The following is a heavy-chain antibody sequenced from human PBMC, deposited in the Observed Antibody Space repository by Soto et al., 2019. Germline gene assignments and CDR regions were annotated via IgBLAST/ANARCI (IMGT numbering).Heavy chain of an antibody. D-gene: IGHD3-22*01. J-gene: IGHJ5*02. V-gene: IGHV4-39*01. Sequence: ETLPLTGSGSGGSMSNSRFYWAWVRKPPGEGLEWIGSIYHTGNAYYNPSLKSRVTISVDASKNQFSLKLTSVTAADAALYYCARDFFDSSDYTTNWFDPWGQGTLVTVSS. CDR1: GGSMSNSRFY. CDR3: ARDFFDSSDYTTNWFDP. CDR2: IYHTGNA.